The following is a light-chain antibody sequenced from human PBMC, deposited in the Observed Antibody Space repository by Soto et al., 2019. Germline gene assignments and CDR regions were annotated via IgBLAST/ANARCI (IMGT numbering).Light chain of an antibody. Sequence: SALTQPASVSGSPGQSITISCTGTSSDIGGYNYVSWYLQHPGKAPKLLIYEVNNRPSGVSNRFSGSRSGNTASLTISGLQTEDEADYYCSSFTGGSTLVVFGGGTKVTVL. CDR1: SSDIGGYNY. J-gene: IGLJ2*01. CDR2: EVN. V-gene: IGLV2-14*01. CDR3: SSFTGGSTLVV.